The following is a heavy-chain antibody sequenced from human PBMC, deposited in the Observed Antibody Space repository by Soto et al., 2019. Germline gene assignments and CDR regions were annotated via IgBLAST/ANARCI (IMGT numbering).Heavy chain of an antibody. V-gene: IGHV1-69*02. D-gene: IGHD6-19*01. J-gene: IGHJ4*02. CDR3: ARGLAVAGTSTDY. CDR1: GGTFSSYT. CDR2: IIPILGIA. Sequence: SVKVSCKASGGTFSSYTISWVRQAPGQGLEWMGRIIPILGIANYAQKFQGRVTITADKSTSTAYMELSSLRSEDTAVYYCARGLAVAGTSTDYRGQATLVTVSS.